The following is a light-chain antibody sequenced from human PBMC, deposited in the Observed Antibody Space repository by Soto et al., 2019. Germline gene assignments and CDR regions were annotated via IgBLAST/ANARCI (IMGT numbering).Light chain of an antibody. J-gene: IGLJ1*01. CDR1: SSDVRSYNL. CDR2: EVS. CDR3: CSYAGSSTYV. Sequence: QLVLTQPASVSGSPGQSITISCTGTSSDVRSYNLVSWYQQHPGKAPKLMIYEVSKRPSGVSNRFSGSKSGNTASLTISGLQAEDEADYYCCSYAGSSTYVFGTGTKVTVL. V-gene: IGLV2-23*02.